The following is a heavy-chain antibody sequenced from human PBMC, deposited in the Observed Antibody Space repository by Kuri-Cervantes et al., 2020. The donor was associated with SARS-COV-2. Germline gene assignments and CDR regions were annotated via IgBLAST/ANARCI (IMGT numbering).Heavy chain of an antibody. J-gene: IGHJ4*02. CDR3: ATDRAGVHDF. V-gene: IGHV3-30*03. CDR1: GFTFSSYG. CDR2: ISYDGSNK. D-gene: IGHD2-21*01. Sequence: GGSLRLSCAASGFTFSSYGMHWVRQAPGKGLEWVAVISYDGSNKYYADSVKGRFTISRDNSKNTLYLQMKSLRDEDTAIYYCATDRAGVHDFWGQGTLVTVSS.